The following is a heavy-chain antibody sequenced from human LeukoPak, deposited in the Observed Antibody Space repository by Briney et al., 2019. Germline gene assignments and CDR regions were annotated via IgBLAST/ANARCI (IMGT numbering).Heavy chain of an antibody. D-gene: IGHD6-13*01. CDR2: ISWNSGSI. CDR3: ARAGYSSTWYSRYFDL. CDR1: GFTFSSYW. Sequence: PGGSLRLSCAASGFTFSSYWMHWVRQAPGKGLEWVSGISWNSGSIGYADSVKGRFTISRDNAKNSLYLQMNSLRAGDTAVYYCARAGYSSTWYSRYFDLWGRGTLVTVSS. J-gene: IGHJ2*01. V-gene: IGHV3-74*01.